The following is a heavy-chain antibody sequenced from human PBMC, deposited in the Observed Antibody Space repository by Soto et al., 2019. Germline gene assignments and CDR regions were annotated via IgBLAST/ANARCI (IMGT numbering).Heavy chain of an antibody. V-gene: IGHV1-69*13. CDR2: IIPIFGTA. CDR1: GGTFSSYA. J-gene: IGHJ4*02. Sequence: ASVKVSCKASGGTFSSYAISWVRQAPGQGLQWIGGIIPIFGTANYAQKFQGRVTITADESTSTAYMELSSLRSEDTAVYYCAREPKRGYSYGFDYWGQGTLVTVSS. D-gene: IGHD5-18*01. CDR3: AREPKRGYSYGFDY.